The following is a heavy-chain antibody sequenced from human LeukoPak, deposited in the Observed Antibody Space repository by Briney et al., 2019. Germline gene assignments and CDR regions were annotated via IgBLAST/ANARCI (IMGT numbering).Heavy chain of an antibody. V-gene: IGHV1-2*04. CDR2: INPNSGGT. J-gene: IGHJ3*02. CDR1: EYTCTGYY. CDR3: ARAGGYSYGDAFDI. Sequence: ASVKVSCKASEYTCTGYYMHWVRQAPGQGLEWMGWINPNSGGTNYAQKFQGWVTMTRDTSTSTAYMELSRLRSDDTAVYYCARAGGYSYGDAFDIWGQGTMVTVSS. D-gene: IGHD5-18*01.